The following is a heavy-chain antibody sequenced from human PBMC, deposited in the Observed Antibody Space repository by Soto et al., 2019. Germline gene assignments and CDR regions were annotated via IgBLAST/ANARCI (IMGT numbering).Heavy chain of an antibody. J-gene: IGHJ6*02. CDR2: INPNSGGT. D-gene: IGHD3-10*01. CDR1: GYTFTGYY. V-gene: IGHV1-2*04. Sequence: VASVKVSCKASGYTFTGYYMHWVRQAPGQGLEWMGWINPNSGGTNYAQKFQGWVTMTRDTSISTAYMELSRLRSDDTAVYYCARVDFFGESFPHYRLSFCGQGSTVPGSS. CDR3: ARVDFFGESFPHYRLSF.